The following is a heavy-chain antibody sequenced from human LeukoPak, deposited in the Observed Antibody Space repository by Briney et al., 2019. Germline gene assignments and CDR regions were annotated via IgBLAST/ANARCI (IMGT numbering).Heavy chain of an antibody. Sequence: GGSLRLSCAASGFTFSSYAMHWVRQAPGKGLEWVSYISSTSSYIYYADSAKGRFTSSRDNAKNSLYLQMNSLRAEDTAVYYCTREGRDNDYPLDYWGQGTLVTVSS. CDR2: ISSTSSYI. CDR1: GFTFSSYA. CDR3: TREGRDNDYPLDY. D-gene: IGHD3-16*01. V-gene: IGHV3-21*06. J-gene: IGHJ4*02.